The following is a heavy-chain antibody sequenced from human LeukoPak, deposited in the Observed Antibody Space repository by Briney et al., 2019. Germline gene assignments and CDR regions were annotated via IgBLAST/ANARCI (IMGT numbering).Heavy chain of an antibody. CDR3: AREGPCRGGSCYGN. V-gene: IGHV3-49*04. CDR2: IRSKAYGGTT. CDR1: GFIFGDYA. D-gene: IGHD2-15*01. J-gene: IGHJ4*02. Sequence: GGSLRLSCTASGFIFGDYAMSRVRQAPGKGLEWVGFIRSKAYGGTTEYAASVKGRFTISRDDSKSIAYLQMNSLKTEDTAVYFCAREGPCRGGSCYGNWGQGALVTVSS.